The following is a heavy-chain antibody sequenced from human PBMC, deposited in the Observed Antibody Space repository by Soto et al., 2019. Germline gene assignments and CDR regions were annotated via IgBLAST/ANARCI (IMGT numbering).Heavy chain of an antibody. CDR1: GYSVTSYC. Sequence: GETLXISCNVSGYSVTSYCIVWFRQMPGKGLEWMGIIYPGDSDTRYSPSFQGQVTISADKSISTAYLQWSSLKASDTAMYYCARRLLGRRPENWLDTWGQGTLVTVSS. CDR2: IYPGDSDT. V-gene: IGHV5-51*01. D-gene: IGHD1-26*01. J-gene: IGHJ5*02. CDR3: ARRLLGRRPENWLDT.